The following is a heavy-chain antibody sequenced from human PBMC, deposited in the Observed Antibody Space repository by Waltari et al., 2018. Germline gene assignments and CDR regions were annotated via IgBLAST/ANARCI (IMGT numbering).Heavy chain of an antibody. CDR3: ARFPRVTRSWYFDV. CDR1: GDSSSIGDYY. CDR2: IFYTGNT. J-gene: IGHJ2*01. D-gene: IGHD4-17*01. V-gene: IGHV4-31*03. Sequence: QVQLQESGPGLVKPSQTLSLTCKVSGDSSSIGDYYWTWIRQHPGKGLEWIGYIFYTGNTFYTPSLKSRVTISVDTSQNQFSLHLNYMTAADTAVYFCARFPRVTRSWYFDVWGRGTQVTVSS.